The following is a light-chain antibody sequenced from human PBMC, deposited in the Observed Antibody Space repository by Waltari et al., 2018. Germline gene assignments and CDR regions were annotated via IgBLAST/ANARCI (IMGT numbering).Light chain of an antibody. Sequence: DIVLTQSPGTMSLSPGDGAILSCRASQTINSNHLAWYQQKPGQAPRLLIHGASSRAIGIPDRFFGSGSGTDFTLTISRLGPEDSGVYYCQQYSASTGTFGQGTKVEIK. CDR2: GAS. CDR1: QTINSNH. J-gene: IGKJ1*01. CDR3: QQYSASTGT. V-gene: IGKV3-20*01.